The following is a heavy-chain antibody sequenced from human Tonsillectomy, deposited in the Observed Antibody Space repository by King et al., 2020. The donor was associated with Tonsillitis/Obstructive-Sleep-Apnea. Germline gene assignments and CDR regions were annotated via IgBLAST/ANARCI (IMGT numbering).Heavy chain of an antibody. V-gene: IGHV4-59*01. CDR1: GGSISSYY. J-gene: IGHJ3*02. Sequence: QLQESGPGLVKPSETLSLTCTVSGGSISSYYWSWIRQPPGKGLEWIGYTDCSGSANYNPSLKSRVTISVDTSKNQFSLKLRFVTAADTAVYYCAREGLDAFDIWGQGTMVTVSS. CDR3: AREGLDAFDI. CDR2: TDCSGSA.